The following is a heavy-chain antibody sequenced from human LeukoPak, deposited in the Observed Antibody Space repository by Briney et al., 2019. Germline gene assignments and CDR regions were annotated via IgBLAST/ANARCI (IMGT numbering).Heavy chain of an antibody. CDR1: GFTFSSYE. CDR2: ISSSGGTI. J-gene: IGHJ6*04. Sequence: GGSLRLSCAASGFTFSSYEMNWVRQAPGKGLDWVSYISSSGGTIYNADSVKGRFTISRDNAKNSLYLQMNSLRAEDTAVYYCAELGITMIGGVWGKGTTVTISS. CDR3: AELGITMIGGV. D-gene: IGHD3-10*02. V-gene: IGHV3-48*03.